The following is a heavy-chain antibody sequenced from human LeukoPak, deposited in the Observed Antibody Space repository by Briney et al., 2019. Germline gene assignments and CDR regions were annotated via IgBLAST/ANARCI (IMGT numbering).Heavy chain of an antibody. CDR1: GYTFTNYG. CDR3: AMSGSYSYFDY. CDR2: ISAYNGNT. Sequence: ASVKVSCKASGYTFTNYGITWVRQAPGQGLEWMGWISAYNGNTNYAQKLQGRVTITRNTSISTAYMELSSLRSEDTAVYYCAMSGSYSYFDYWGQGTLVTVSS. J-gene: IGHJ4*02. V-gene: IGHV1-18*01. D-gene: IGHD1-26*01.